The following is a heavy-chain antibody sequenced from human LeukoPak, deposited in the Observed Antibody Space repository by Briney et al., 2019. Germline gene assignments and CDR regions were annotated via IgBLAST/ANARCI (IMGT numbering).Heavy chain of an antibody. D-gene: IGHD2-15*01. J-gene: IGHJ4*02. Sequence: ASVKDSCKASGYTFTGYYMHWVRQAPGQGLEWMGWINPNSGGTNYAQKFQGRVTMTRDTSISTAYMELSRLRSDDTAVYYCARDFCSGGSCYSRFDYWGQGTLVTVSS. V-gene: IGHV1-2*02. CDR1: GYTFTGYY. CDR3: ARDFCSGGSCYSRFDY. CDR2: INPNSGGT.